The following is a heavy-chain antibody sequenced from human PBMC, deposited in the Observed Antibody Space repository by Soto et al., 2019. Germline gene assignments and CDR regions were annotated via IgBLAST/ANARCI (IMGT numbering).Heavy chain of an antibody. CDR3: AKDLGVVVVALDV. Sequence: QVQLVESGGGVVQPGRSLRLSCAASGFTFSSYGMHWVSQAPGKGLEWVAVISYDGSNKYDADSVKGRFTISRDTSKNTLYLQMNSLRAEDTAVYYCAKDLGVVVVALDVWGQGTTVTVSS. CDR1: GFTFSSYG. J-gene: IGHJ6*02. V-gene: IGHV3-30*18. D-gene: IGHD2-15*01. CDR2: ISYDGSNK.